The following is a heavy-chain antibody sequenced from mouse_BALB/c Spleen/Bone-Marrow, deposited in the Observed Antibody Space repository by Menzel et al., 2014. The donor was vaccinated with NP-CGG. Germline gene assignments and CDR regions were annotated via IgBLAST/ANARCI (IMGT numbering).Heavy chain of an antibody. CDR3: ARFYYYGSSYFDV. Sequence: EVMLVESGGGLVKPGGSLKLSCAASVFTFSDYYMYWVRQTPEKRLEWVATISDGGSYTYYPDSVKGRFTISRDNAKNNLYLQMSSLKSEDTAMYYCARFYYYGSSYFDVWGAGTTVTVSS. J-gene: IGHJ1*01. V-gene: IGHV5-4*02. D-gene: IGHD1-1*01. CDR2: ISDGGSYT. CDR1: VFTFSDYY.